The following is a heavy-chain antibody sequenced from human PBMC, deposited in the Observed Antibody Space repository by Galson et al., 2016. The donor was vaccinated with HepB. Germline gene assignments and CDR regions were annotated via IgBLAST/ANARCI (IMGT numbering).Heavy chain of an antibody. Sequence: LSLTCAVYGGSVSYYYCNWIRQPPGKGLEWIGEINHSGSTNYNPSLKSRVTMSVDTSNNQFSLKLTSVTAADTAVYYCARGTVPAGRGSLTFDPWGQGTLVTVSS. CDR2: INHSGST. V-gene: IGHV4-34*01. CDR3: ARGTVPAGRGSLTFDP. CDR1: GGSVSYYY. J-gene: IGHJ5*02. D-gene: IGHD2-2*01.